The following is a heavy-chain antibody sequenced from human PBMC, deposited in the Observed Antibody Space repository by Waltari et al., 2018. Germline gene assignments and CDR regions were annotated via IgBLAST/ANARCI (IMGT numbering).Heavy chain of an antibody. V-gene: IGHV4-39*01. CDR1: GDSLRSSSYY. Sequence: QLPLQESGPGLVKASETLSLTCTVSGDSLRSSSYYWGWVRQPPGKGLEWIGNMDYSGSTYYNPSIKSRVTISGDTSKSQFSLKLSSVTAADTSMYYCVRHARTTSGGKHFDHWGQGMLVTVSP. CDR3: VRHARTTSGGKHFDH. J-gene: IGHJ4*02. D-gene: IGHD2-15*01. CDR2: MDYSGST.